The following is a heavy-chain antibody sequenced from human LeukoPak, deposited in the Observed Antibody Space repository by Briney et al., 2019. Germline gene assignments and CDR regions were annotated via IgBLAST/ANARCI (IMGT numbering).Heavy chain of an antibody. CDR2: ISGSGGST. V-gene: IGHV3-23*01. D-gene: IGHD3-3*01. CDR1: GFTFSSYA. Sequence: GGSLRLSCEASGFTFSSYAMSWVRQAPGKGLEWVSAISGSGGSTYYADSVKGRFTISRDNSKNTLYLQMNSLRAEDTAVYYCAKTSRDFWSGYRPYYYYGMDVWGQGTTVTVSS. J-gene: IGHJ6*02. CDR3: AKTSRDFWSGYRPYYYYGMDV.